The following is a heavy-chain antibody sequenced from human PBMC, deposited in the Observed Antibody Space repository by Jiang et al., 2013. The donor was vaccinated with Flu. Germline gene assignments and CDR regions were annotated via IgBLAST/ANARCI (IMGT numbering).Heavy chain of an antibody. J-gene: IGHJ6*04. V-gene: IGHV1-46*01. Sequence: SGAEVKKPGASVKVSCKASGYTFTSYYMHWVRQAPGQGLEWMGIINPSGGSTSYAQKFQGRVTMTRDTSTSTVYMELSSLRSEDTAVYYCARESTVTDYYYYGMDVWGKGTTVTVSS. D-gene: IGHD4-17*01. CDR2: INPSGGST. CDR3: ARESTVTDYYYYGMDV. CDR1: GYTFTSYY.